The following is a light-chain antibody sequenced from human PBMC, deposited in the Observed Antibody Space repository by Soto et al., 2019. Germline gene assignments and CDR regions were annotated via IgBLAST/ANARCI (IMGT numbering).Light chain of an antibody. CDR1: QSVSSY. V-gene: IGKV3-11*01. CDR2: DAS. Sequence: EIVLTQSPATLSLSPGERTTLSCRASQSVSSYLAWYQQKPGQAPRLLIHDASNRATGLPARFSGSGSGTDFTLTISSLEPEDFAVYYCQQRGKWPITFGQGTRLEI. CDR3: QQRGKWPIT. J-gene: IGKJ5*01.